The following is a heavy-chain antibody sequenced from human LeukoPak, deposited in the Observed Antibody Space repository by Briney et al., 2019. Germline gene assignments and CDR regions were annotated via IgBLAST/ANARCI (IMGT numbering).Heavy chain of an antibody. CDR1: GFTVSNNY. V-gene: IGHV3-66*01. CDR2: IYSGGST. D-gene: IGHD6-13*01. Sequence: GGSLRLSCAATGFTVSNNYMSWVRQAPGQGLEGGSVIYSGGSTYYADSVKGRFNISRDNSKNTLYLQMNNLRAEDTAVYYCAREYSRTSDYWGQGTLVTVSS. J-gene: IGHJ4*02. CDR3: AREYSRTSDY.